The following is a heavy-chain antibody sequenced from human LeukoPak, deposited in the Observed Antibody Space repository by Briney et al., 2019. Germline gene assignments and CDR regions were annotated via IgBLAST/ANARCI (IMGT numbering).Heavy chain of an antibody. CDR2: IKQDGSER. D-gene: IGHD1-26*01. CDR3: ARDHPGATFFVY. Sequence: GGSLRLSCAASGFTFSSYWMNWVRQAPGKGLEWVANIKQDGSERYYVDSVKGRFTISRDNAKNSLYLQMNSLRAEDTAVYYCARDHPGATFFVYWGQGTLVTVSS. V-gene: IGHV3-7*01. CDR1: GFTFSSYW. J-gene: IGHJ4*02.